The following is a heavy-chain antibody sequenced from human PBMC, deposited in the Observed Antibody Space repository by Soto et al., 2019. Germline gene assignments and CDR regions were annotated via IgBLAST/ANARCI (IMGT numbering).Heavy chain of an antibody. Sequence: ASVKVSCKASGYTFTSYGISWVRQAPGQGLEWMGWISAYNGNTNYAQKLQGRVTMTTDTSTSTAYMELRSLRSDDTAVYYCAREDFSTTGTYSLDYWGQGTLVTVSS. D-gene: IGHD1-1*01. V-gene: IGHV1-18*01. CDR2: ISAYNGNT. CDR3: AREDFSTTGTYSLDY. CDR1: GYTFTSYG. J-gene: IGHJ4*02.